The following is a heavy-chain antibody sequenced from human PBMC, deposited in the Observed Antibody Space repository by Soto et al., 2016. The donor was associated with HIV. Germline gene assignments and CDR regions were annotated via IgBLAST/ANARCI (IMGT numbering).Heavy chain of an antibody. CDR3: ASGNYDFLEGIGRAEYFNT. CDR1: SGSISSYY. J-gene: IGHJ1*01. V-gene: IGHV4-59*01. D-gene: IGHD3-3*01. CDR2: IYYSGST. Sequence: QVQLQESGPGLVKPSETLSLTCTVSSGSISSYYWSWIRQPPGKGLEWIGYIYYSGSTNYNPSLKSRVTISVDTSKNQFSLKLSSVTAADTAVYYCASGNYDFLEGIGRAEYFNTGPGHLVTVSS.